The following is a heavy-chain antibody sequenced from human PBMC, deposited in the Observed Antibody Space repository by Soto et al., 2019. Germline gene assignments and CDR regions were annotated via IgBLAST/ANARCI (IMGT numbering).Heavy chain of an antibody. CDR2: ISYDGSNK. Sequence: PGGSLRLSCAASGFTFSSYGMHWVRQAPGKGLEWVAVISYDGSNKYYADSVKGRFTISRDNSKNTLYLQMNSLRAEDTAVYYCAKDRRVTIFGASPGIDPWGQGTLVTVSS. CDR3: AKDRRVTIFGASPGIDP. D-gene: IGHD3-3*01. J-gene: IGHJ5*02. V-gene: IGHV3-30*18. CDR1: GFTFSSYG.